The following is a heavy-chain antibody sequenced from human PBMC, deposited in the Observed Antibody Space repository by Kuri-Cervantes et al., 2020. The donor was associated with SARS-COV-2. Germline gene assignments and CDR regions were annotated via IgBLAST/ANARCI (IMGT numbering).Heavy chain of an antibody. D-gene: IGHD3-9*01. CDR3: ARQYYDILTGYYLYGMDV. Sequence: GECLKSPCLAYGFTFSSYWMTWVRQAPGKGLEWVANIKQDGSEKYYVDSVKGRFTISRDNAKNSLYLQMNSLRAKDTAVYYCARQYYDILTGYYLYGMDVWGQGTTVTVSS. CDR1: GFTFSSYW. V-gene: IGHV3-7*05. J-gene: IGHJ6*02. CDR2: IKQDGSEK.